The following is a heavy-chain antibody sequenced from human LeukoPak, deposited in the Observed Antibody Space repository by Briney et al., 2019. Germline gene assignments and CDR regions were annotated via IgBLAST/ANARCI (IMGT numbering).Heavy chain of an antibody. CDR3: ARERVTMVRGVIVIYYGMDV. CDR1: GGSISSYY. CDR2: IYTGGST. V-gene: IGHV4-4*07. J-gene: IGHJ6*02. Sequence: SETLCLTCTVSGGSISSYYWSWIRQPAGKGLEWVGRIYTGGSTNYNPSLKSRVTMSVDTSKNKFSLKLSSVTAADTAVYYCARERVTMVRGVIVIYYGMDVWGQGTTVTVSS. D-gene: IGHD3-10*01.